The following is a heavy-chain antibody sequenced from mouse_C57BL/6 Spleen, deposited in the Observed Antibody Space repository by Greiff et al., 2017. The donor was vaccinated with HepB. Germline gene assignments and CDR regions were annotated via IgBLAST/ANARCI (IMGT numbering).Heavy chain of an antibody. CDR2: FYPGSGSI. Sequence: QVHVKQSGAELVKPGASVKLSCKASGYTFTEYTIHWVKQRSGQGLEWIGWFYPGSGSIKYNEKFKDKATLTADKSSSTVYMELSRLTSEDSAVYFCARHERSYYGSSPAWFAYWGQGTLVTVSA. J-gene: IGHJ3*01. CDR3: ARHERSYYGSSPAWFAY. V-gene: IGHV1-62-2*01. CDR1: GYTFTEYT. D-gene: IGHD1-1*01.